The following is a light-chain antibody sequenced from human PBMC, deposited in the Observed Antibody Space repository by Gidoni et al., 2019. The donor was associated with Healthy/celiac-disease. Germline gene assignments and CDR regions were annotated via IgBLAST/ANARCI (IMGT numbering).Light chain of an antibody. CDR2: AAS. CDR3: KQSDSTPALT. V-gene: IGKV1-39*01. CDR1: QSISSY. J-gene: IGKJ4*01. Sequence: DIQITQSPSSLSASVGDRVTITCRASQSISSYLNWYQQKPGKAPKLLIYAASSWQSGVPSRFSGSGSGKDFTLTISSLQPEDWATYYWKQSDSTPALTCGGGTKVEIK.